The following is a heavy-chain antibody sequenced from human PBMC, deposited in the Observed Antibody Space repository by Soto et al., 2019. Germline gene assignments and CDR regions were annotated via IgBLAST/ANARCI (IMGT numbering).Heavy chain of an antibody. CDR3: ASHHSSSEMDWFDP. J-gene: IGHJ5*02. CDR2: INHSGST. CDR1: GGSFSGYY. Sequence: SETLSLTCAVYGGSFSGYYWSWIRQPPGKGLEWIGEINHSGSTNYNPSLKSRVTISVDTSKNQFSLKLSSVTAADTAVYYCASHHSSSEMDWFDPWGQGTLVTVSS. D-gene: IGHD6-13*01. V-gene: IGHV4-34*01.